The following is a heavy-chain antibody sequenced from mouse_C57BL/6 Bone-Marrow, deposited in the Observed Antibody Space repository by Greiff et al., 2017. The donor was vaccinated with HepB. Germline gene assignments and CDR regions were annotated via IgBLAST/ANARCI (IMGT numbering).Heavy chain of an antibody. J-gene: IGHJ3*01. CDR3: ARSLTYYC. D-gene: IGHD1-1*01. CDR1: GYTFTSYW. Sequence: QVQLQQPGAELVRPGTSVKLSCKASGYTFTSYWMHWVKQRPGQGLEWIGVIDPSDSYTNYNQKFKGKATLTVDTSSSTAYMQLSSLTSEDSAVYYCARSLTYYCWGQGTLVTVSA. V-gene: IGHV1-59*01. CDR2: IDPSDSYT.